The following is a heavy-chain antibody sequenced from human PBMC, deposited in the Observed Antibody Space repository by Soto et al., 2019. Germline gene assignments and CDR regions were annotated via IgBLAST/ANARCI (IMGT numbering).Heavy chain of an antibody. CDR3: VGEVGFQLIY. Sequence: EVQLVESGGGLVQPGESLRLSCAASGFTFNTHSMNWVRQAPGKGLEWISYITSSSVTMYADSVKGRFTISRDNAKNSLYLQMNSLRAADTAVYFCVGEVGFQLIYWGQGTLVTVSS. D-gene: IGHD2-2*01. CDR2: ITSSSVT. V-gene: IGHV3-48*01. CDR1: GFTFNTHS. J-gene: IGHJ4*02.